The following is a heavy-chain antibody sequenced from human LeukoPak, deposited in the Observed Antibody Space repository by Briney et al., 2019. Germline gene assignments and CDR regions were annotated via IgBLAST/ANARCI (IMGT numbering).Heavy chain of an antibody. CDR2: ISAYNGNT. J-gene: IGHJ4*02. CDR3: ATVVSGYLDY. Sequence: ASVKVSCKASGYTFTSYGISGGRQAPGQGLEWMGWISAYNGNTNYAQKLQGRVTMTTDTSTSTAYMELRSLRSDDTAVYYCATVVSGYLDYWGQGTLVTVSS. D-gene: IGHD1-26*01. CDR1: GYTFTSYG. V-gene: IGHV1-18*01.